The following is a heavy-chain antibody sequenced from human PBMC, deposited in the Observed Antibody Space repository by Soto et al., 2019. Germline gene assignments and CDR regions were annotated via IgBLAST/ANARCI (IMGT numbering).Heavy chain of an antibody. D-gene: IGHD2-15*01. CDR3: AIDLRDIVVVVAATTADY. Sequence: QPGGSLRLSCAASGFTFSSYAMSWVRQAPGKGLEWVSAISGSGGSTYYADSVKGRFTISRDNSKNTLYLQMNSLRAEDTAVYYCAIDLRDIVVVVAATTADYWGQGTLVTVSS. CDR1: GFTFSSYA. J-gene: IGHJ4*02. CDR2: ISGSGGST. V-gene: IGHV3-23*01.